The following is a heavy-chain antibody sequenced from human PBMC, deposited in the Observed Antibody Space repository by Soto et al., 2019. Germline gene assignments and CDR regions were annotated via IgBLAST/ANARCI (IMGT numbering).Heavy chain of an antibody. CDR2: INAGNGNT. CDR1: GYTFTRYA. Sequence: ASVKVSCKASGYTFTRYAMHWVRQAPGQRLEWMGWINAGNGNTKYSQKFQGRVTIIRDTSASTAYMELSSLRSEDTAVYYCARGGGVGFGDYTTGGMDAWGQGTTVTVSS. D-gene: IGHD4-17*01. CDR3: ARGGGVGFGDYTTGGMDA. J-gene: IGHJ6*02. V-gene: IGHV1-3*01.